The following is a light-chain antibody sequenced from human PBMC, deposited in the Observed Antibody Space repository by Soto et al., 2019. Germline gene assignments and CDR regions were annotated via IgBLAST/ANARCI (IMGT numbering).Light chain of an antibody. CDR3: SSYTSSSTVV. J-gene: IGLJ2*01. V-gene: IGLV2-14*01. CDR1: SSDVGRYNY. CDR2: DVS. Sequence: QSALTQPASVSGSPGQSITISCTGTSSDVGRYNYVSWCQQHPGKAPKLIIYDVSNRPSGVSNRFSGSKSGNTASLTSSGLQAEDEADYYCSSYTSSSTVVFGGGTKLTVL.